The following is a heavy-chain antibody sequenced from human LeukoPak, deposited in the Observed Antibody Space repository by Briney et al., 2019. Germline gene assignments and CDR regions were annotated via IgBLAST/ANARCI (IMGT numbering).Heavy chain of an antibody. CDR2: IYSSGST. V-gene: IGHV4-4*07. CDR1: GGSISNYY. CDR3: ARGSSGWFSIDY. D-gene: IGHD6-19*01. Sequence: SETLSLTCTVSGGSISNYYWSWIRQAAGKGLEWIGRIYSSGSTNYTPSLKSRVTMSVDTSKNQFSLNLNSLTAADTAVYYCARGSSGWFSIDYWGQGTLVTVSS. J-gene: IGHJ4*02.